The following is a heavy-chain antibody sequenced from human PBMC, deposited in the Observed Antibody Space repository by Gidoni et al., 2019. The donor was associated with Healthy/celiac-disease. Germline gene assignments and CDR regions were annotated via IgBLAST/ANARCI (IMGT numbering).Heavy chain of an antibody. V-gene: IGHV4-31*03. CDR3: ARGGVGAFDI. J-gene: IGHJ3*02. D-gene: IGHD1-26*01. Sequence: QVQLQESGPGLVKPSQTLSLTCTVSGGSISSGGYYWSWLRQHPGKGLEWIGYIYYSGSTSYNPSLKCRVTISVDTSKNQFSLKLSSVTAADTAVYYGARGGVGAFDIWGQGTMVTVSS. CDR2: IYYSGST. CDR1: GGSISSGGYY.